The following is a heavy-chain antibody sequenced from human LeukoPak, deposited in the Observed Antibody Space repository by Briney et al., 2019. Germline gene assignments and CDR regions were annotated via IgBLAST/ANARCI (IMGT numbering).Heavy chain of an antibody. Sequence: GGSLRLSCVASGFTFSNYAMSWVRQAPGKGLEWVAVLRSGDGDTTYADSVRGRFTISRDNSKNRLDLQMNSLRPEDTAVYYCARPYTSDYRGAFDIWGQGTMVTVSS. J-gene: IGHJ3*02. CDR2: LRSGDGDT. D-gene: IGHD6-19*01. V-gene: IGHV3-23*01. CDR1: GFTFSNYA. CDR3: ARPYTSDYRGAFDI.